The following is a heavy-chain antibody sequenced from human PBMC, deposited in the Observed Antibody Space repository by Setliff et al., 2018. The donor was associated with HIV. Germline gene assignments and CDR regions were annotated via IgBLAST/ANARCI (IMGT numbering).Heavy chain of an antibody. Sequence: PSETLSLTCSVSGDSISSSSYYWGWIRQPPGKGLEWIGSIYYSGSTYYNPSLNSRVTISVDTSKSQFSLRLNSVTATDTALYYCARGRFHRLHRPYSGSGSLGIQYFDYWGQGTLVTVSS. CDR1: GDSISSSSYY. CDR2: IYYSGST. CDR3: ARGRFHRLHRPYSGSGSLGIQYFDY. V-gene: IGHV4-39*07. J-gene: IGHJ4*02. D-gene: IGHD3-10*01.